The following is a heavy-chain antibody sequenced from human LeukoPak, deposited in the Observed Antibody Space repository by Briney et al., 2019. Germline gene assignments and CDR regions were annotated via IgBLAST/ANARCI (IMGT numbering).Heavy chain of an antibody. CDR1: GYTFTGYY. CDR2: INPNSGGT. CDR3: AKSRESYWVPEFDY. V-gene: IGHV1-2*02. J-gene: IGHJ4*02. Sequence: ASVKVSCKASGYTFTGYYMHWVRQAPGQGLEWMGWINPNSGGTNYAQKFQGRVTMTRDTSISTAYMELSRLRSDDTAVYYCAKSRESYWVPEFDYWGQGTLVTVSS. D-gene: IGHD2-2*01.